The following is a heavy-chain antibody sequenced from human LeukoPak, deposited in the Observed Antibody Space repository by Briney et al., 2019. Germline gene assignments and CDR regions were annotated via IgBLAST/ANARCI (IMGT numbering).Heavy chain of an antibody. D-gene: IGHD2-8*01. CDR2: ISYEGSTE. J-gene: IGHJ4*02. CDR1: ASTFSSYV. Sequence: RASLRLSFAASASTFSSYVMHSVRQAPGKGLEWVAIISYEGSTEYYADSVKGRFTISRDNSKNTLYLQMNSLRAAETAVYYCARDKGTLYLSSFDYWGQGTLVTVSS. V-gene: IGHV3-30*04. CDR3: ARDKGTLYLSSFDY.